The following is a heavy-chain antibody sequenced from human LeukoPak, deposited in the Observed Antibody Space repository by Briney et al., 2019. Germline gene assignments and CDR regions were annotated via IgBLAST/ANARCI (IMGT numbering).Heavy chain of an antibody. D-gene: IGHD6-13*01. CDR2: ISGSGGST. CDR3: AKDKAAAERETDY. Sequence: PGGSLRLSCAASGFTVSTNYMSWVRQAPGKGLEWVSAISGSGGSTYYADSVKGRFTISRDNSKNTLYLQMNSLRAEDTAVYYCAKDKAAAERETDYWGQGTLVTVSS. CDR1: GFTVSTNY. J-gene: IGHJ4*02. V-gene: IGHV3-23*01.